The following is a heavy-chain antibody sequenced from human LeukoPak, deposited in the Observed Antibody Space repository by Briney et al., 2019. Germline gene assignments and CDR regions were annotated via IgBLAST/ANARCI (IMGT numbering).Heavy chain of an antibody. D-gene: IGHD6-13*01. CDR3: ARHPAAAAPGY. J-gene: IGHJ4*02. CDR2: IYYSEST. Sequence: PSETLSLTCTVSGGSISSYYWSWIRQPPGKGLEWIGYIYYSESTNYNHSLKSRVTISVDTPKNQFSLKLSSVTAADTAVYYCARHPAAAAPGYWGQGTLVTVSS. CDR1: GGSISSYY. V-gene: IGHV4-59*08.